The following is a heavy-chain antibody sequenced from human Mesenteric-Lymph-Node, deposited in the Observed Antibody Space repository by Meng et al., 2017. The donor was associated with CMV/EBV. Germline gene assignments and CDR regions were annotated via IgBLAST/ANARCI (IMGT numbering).Heavy chain of an antibody. CDR3: ARDVHSSGYDFDY. V-gene: IGHV3-11*01. CDR2: ISSSGRTI. Sequence: AASGLTFSAYYMSWSRQGPGKGREWISDISSSGRTIDYADSVKGRVTTSRDKAKKSLYLKMNSLRAEDTAVYYCARDVHSSGYDFDYWGQGTLVTVSS. D-gene: IGHD5-12*01. CDR1: GLTFSAYY. J-gene: IGHJ4*02.